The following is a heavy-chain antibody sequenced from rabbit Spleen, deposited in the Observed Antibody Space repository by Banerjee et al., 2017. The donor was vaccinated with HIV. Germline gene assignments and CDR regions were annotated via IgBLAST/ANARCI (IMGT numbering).Heavy chain of an antibody. D-gene: IGHD8-1*01. Sequence: QEQLVESGGGLVQPEGSLTLTCTASGFTLSSYWMCWVRQAPGKGLEWIACIYTDSGVSTYYASWAKGRFTISKTSSTMVTLQMTSLTAADTATYFYARDGAGGSYFALWGQGTLVTVS. CDR1: GFTLSSYW. CDR3: ARDGAGGSYFAL. J-gene: IGHJ4*01. V-gene: IGHV1S45*01. CDR2: IYTDSGVST.